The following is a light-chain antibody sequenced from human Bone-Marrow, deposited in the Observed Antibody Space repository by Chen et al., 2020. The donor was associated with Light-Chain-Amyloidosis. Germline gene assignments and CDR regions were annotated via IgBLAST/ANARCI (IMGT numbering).Light chain of an antibody. CDR3: QSADSSGSYEVI. V-gene: IGLV3-25*03. CDR2: RDT. Sequence: YNLTQPPSVSAAPAQTASIPRTGDGLPTKYAYWYQQKPGQAPVLVIHRDTERPSGIAERFSGSSSGTTATLTISGVQAEDEADYHCQSADSSGSYEVIFGGGTKLTVL. CDR1: GLPTKY. J-gene: IGLJ2*01.